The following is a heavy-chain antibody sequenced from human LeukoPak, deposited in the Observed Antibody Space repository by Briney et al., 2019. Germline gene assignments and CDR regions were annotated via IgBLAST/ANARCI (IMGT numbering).Heavy chain of an antibody. Sequence: ASVKVSCKASGYNFVNSGISWVRQAPGQGLEWVEWTNPSSGKTEYDQKFWGRVSLTTDTSTRTAFLELRKLRSDDTAVYYCAKEVAYHFDHWGQGTLVSVSS. CDR1: GYNFVNSG. D-gene: IGHD2-21*01. V-gene: IGHV1-18*01. CDR2: TNPSSGKT. J-gene: IGHJ4*02. CDR3: AKEVAYHFDH.